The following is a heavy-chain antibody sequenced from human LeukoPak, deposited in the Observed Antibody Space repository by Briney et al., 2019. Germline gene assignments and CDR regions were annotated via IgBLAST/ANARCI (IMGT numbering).Heavy chain of an antibody. CDR1: GFTFSSYA. J-gene: IGHJ3*02. Sequence: GGSLRLSCAASGFTFSSYAMSWVRQAPGKGLEWVSAISGSGGSTYYADSVKGRFTISRDNSKNTLYLQMNSLRAEDTAVYYCARGSVGGQAFDIWGQGTMVTVSS. V-gene: IGHV3-23*01. D-gene: IGHD3-16*01. CDR3: ARGSVGGQAFDI. CDR2: ISGSGGST.